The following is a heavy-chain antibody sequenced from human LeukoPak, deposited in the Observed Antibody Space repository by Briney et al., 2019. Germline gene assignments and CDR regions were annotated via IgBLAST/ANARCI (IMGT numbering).Heavy chain of an antibody. Sequence: GGSLRLSCAASGFTFSSYAMSWVRQAPGRGLEWVSGISGSGGSTYYADSVKGRSTISRDNSKNTLYLQMNSLRAEDTAVYYCAKGPPDSSSWYKRTEGWGQGTLVTVSS. D-gene: IGHD6-13*01. CDR1: GFTFSSYA. J-gene: IGHJ4*02. CDR3: AKGPPDSSSWYKRTEG. V-gene: IGHV3-23*01. CDR2: ISGSGGST.